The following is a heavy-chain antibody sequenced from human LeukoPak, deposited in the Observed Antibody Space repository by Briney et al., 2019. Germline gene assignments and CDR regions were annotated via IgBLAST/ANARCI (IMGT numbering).Heavy chain of an antibody. J-gene: IGHJ4*02. CDR3: AKDIMVRGVINLFDY. CDR2: ISGSGGST. D-gene: IGHD3-10*01. CDR1: GFTFSSYA. V-gene: IGHV3-23*01. Sequence: TGGSLRLSCAASGFTFSSYAMSWVRQAPGKGLEWVSAISGSGGSTYYADSVKGRFTISRDNSKNTLYLQMNSLRAEDTAVYYCAKDIMVRGVINLFDYWGQGTLVTVSS.